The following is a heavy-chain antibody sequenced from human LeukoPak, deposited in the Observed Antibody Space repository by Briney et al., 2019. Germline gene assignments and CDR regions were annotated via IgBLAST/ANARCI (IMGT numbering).Heavy chain of an antibody. CDR1: GFTFSGSA. Sequence: GGSLTLSCAASGFTFSGSAMHWVRQASGKGLEWVGRIRSKANSYATAYAASVKGRFTISRDDSKNTAYLQMNSLKTEDTAVYYCTYSSFIRAEYFQHWGQGTLVTVSS. V-gene: IGHV3-73*01. J-gene: IGHJ1*01. CDR2: IRSKANSYAT. D-gene: IGHD6-6*01. CDR3: TYSSFIRAEYFQH.